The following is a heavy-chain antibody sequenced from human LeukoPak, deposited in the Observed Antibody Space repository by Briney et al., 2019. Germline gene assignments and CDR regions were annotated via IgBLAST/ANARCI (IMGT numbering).Heavy chain of an antibody. Sequence: PGGSLRLSCAAAGFIFSSYGMHWVRQGPGKGLEWVAFIRHDGTKKYYADSVKGRFTISRDNSKNTLYLQMNSLRTEDTAVYYCAKKSGYIYVWDAFDIWGQGTMVTVSS. D-gene: IGHD3-3*01. J-gene: IGHJ3*02. CDR3: AKKSGYIYVWDAFDI. CDR2: IRHDGTKK. CDR1: GFIFSSYG. V-gene: IGHV3-30*02.